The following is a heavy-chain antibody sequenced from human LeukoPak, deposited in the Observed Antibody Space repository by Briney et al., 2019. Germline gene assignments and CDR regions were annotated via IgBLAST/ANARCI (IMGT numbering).Heavy chain of an antibody. D-gene: IGHD3-22*01. CDR3: VYSRAYYSPFDF. CDR2: INHGGST. J-gene: IGHJ4*02. V-gene: IGHV4-34*01. Sequence: PSETLSLTCAVYGGSFSGYNWSWIRQPPGKGLEWIGEINHGGSTNYNPSLKSRVTISGDTSKNQFSLKLSSVTAADTAAHFCVYSRAYYSPFDFWGQGTLVTVSS. CDR1: GGSFSGYN.